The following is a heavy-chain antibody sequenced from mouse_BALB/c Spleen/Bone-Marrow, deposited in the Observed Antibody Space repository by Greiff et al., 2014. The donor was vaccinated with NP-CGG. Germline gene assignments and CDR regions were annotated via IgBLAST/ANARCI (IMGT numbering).Heavy chain of an antibody. Sequence: QVQLQQSGADLAKPGASVKMSYKASGYTFSTYWMHWVKQRPGQGPEWIGYINPTTDYTEYNQKFKDRATLTVDRSSSTAYMQLSSLTSEDSAVYYCARDVDYWGQGTTLTVSS. CDR1: GYTFSTYW. J-gene: IGHJ2*01. CDR2: INPTTDYT. V-gene: IGHV1-7*01. CDR3: ARDVDY.